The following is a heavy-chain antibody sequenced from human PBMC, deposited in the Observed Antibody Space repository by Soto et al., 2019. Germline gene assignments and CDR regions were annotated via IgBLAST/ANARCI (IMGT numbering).Heavy chain of an antibody. CDR1: GGSVSTANYY. J-gene: IGHJ5*02. Sequence: QVHLQESGPGLVKPSGTLSLTCTVSGGSVSTANYYWTWIRQPPGKGLEWIGHIYYSGSTNYNPSLKSRVTISLDTSRNQFSLKLSSVTAADTAVYYCAREYHPWGQGTLVTVSS. D-gene: IGHD2-2*02. V-gene: IGHV4-61*01. CDR3: AREYHP. CDR2: IYYSGST.